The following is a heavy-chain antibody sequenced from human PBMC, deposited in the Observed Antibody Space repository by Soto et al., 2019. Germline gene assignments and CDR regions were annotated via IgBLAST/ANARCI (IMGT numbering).Heavy chain of an antibody. CDR3: ARGNYYDDSGYDH. V-gene: IGHV3-30*03. CDR1: GFTFRSYG. J-gene: IGHJ4*02. D-gene: IGHD3-22*01. CDR2: ISYDGSNK. Sequence: QVQLVESGGGVVQPGRSLRLSCAASGFTFRSYGMHWVRQAPGKGLEWVAVISYDGSNKYSADSVKGRFTISRDNYKNTLYLQMNSLGAEDTAVYYCARGNYYDDSGYDHWGQGTLVTVSS.